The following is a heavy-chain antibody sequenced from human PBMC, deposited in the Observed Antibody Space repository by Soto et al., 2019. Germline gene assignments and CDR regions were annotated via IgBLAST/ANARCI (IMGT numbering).Heavy chain of an antibody. Sequence: SVKVSCKASGLTFSSSAVQWVRQARGQRLEWIGWIVVGSGDTKYAQKFQERVTITRDMSTSTAYMELNSLRSEDTAVYYCAAPPNRDAYNYGYWGQGTLVTVS. CDR1: GLTFSSSA. J-gene: IGHJ4*02. CDR2: IVVGSGDT. CDR3: AAPPNRDAYNYGY. D-gene: IGHD5-12*01. V-gene: IGHV1-58*01.